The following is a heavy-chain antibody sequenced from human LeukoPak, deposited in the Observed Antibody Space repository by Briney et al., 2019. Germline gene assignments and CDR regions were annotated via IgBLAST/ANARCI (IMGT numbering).Heavy chain of an antibody. V-gene: IGHV3-64*01. CDR2: ISSNGGST. J-gene: IGHJ6*02. CDR3: ARDQSAGYYYYGMDV. CDR1: GFTFSSYA. Sequence: GGSLRLSCAASGFTFSSYAMHWVRQAPGKGLEYVSAISSNGGSTYYANSVKGRFTISRDNSKNTLYLQMGSLRAEDMAVYYCARDQSAGYYYYGMDVWGQGTTVTVSS.